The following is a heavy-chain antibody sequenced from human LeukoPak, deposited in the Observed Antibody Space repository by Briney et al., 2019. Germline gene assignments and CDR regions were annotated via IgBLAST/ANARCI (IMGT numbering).Heavy chain of an antibody. CDR3: APGHEYGLLDY. V-gene: IGHV1-69*04. CDR1: GGTFSSYA. J-gene: IGHJ4*02. D-gene: IGHD4-17*01. Sequence: SVKVSCKASGGTFSSYAISWVRQAPGQGLEWMGRIIPILGIANYAQKFQGRVTITADKSTSTAYMELSSLRSGDTAVYYCAPGHEYGLLDYWGQGTLVTVSS. CDR2: IIPILGIA.